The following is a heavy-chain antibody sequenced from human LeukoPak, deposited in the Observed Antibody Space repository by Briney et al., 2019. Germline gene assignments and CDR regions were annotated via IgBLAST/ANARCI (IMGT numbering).Heavy chain of an antibody. CDR3: ARDVTAFDY. CDR1: GFTLSTYW. D-gene: IGHD3-16*01. Sequence: GGSLRLSCAASGFTLSTYWMTWVRQAPGKGLEWVANIKQDGRTKSYVDSVKGRFTISRDNAKNSLYLQMNSLRAEDTAVYYCARDVTAFDYWGQGTLVTVSS. V-gene: IGHV3-7*05. J-gene: IGHJ4*02. CDR2: IKQDGRTK.